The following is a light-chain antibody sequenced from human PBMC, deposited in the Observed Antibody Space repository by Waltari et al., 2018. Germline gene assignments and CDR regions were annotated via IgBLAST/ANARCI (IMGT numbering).Light chain of an antibody. CDR2: WAS. CDR1: QSVLYSSNNKNY. CDR3: QQYYGTPRP. V-gene: IGKV4-1*01. J-gene: IGKJ1*01. Sequence: DIVMTQSPDSLAVSLGERATINCKSSQSVLYSSNNKNYLAWYQQKPGQPPKLLIYWASTRESGVPDRFRGSGCGTDFTLTISTLQAEDVAVNSGQQYYGTPRPFGQGTRVE.